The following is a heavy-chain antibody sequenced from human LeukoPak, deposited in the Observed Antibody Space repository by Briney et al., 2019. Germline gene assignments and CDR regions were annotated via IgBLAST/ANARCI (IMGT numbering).Heavy chain of an antibody. CDR3: ATLGRTYYYDSSGYAFDY. CDR1: GGSFSGYY. Sequence: SETLSLTCAVYGGSFSGYYWSWIRQPPGKGLEWIGEINHSGSTNYNPSLKSRVTISVDTSKNQFSLKLSSVTAADTAVYYCATLGRTYYYDSSGYAFDYWGQGTPVTVSS. CDR2: INHSGST. D-gene: IGHD3-22*01. J-gene: IGHJ4*02. V-gene: IGHV4-34*01.